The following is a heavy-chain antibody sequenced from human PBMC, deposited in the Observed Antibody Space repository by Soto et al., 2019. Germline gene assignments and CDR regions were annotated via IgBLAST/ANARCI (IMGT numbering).Heavy chain of an antibody. J-gene: IGHJ6*02. Sequence: SETLSLTCAVSGGSITSNIWWSWVRQPPGKGLEWIGEIYHSGNTNYNPSLKSRVTLSVDKSKSQISLKLTSVAAADTAVYYCARLVMGATAHYYVLDVWGQGTTVTVSS. CDR1: GGSITSNIW. V-gene: IGHV4-4*02. CDR2: IYHSGNT. D-gene: IGHD1-26*01. CDR3: ARLVMGATAHYYVLDV.